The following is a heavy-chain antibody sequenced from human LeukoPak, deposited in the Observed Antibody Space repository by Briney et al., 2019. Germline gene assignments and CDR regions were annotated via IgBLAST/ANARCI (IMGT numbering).Heavy chain of an antibody. CDR1: GGSISSSNW. Sequence: SETLSLTCAVSGGSISSSNWWSWVRQPPGKGLEWIGEIYHSGSTNYNPSLKSRVTISVDKSKNQFSLKLSSVTAADTAVYYCARVKYNYHRLGYFQHWGQGTLVTVSS. CDR3: ARVKYNYHRLGYFQH. D-gene: IGHD3-16*01. V-gene: IGHV4-4*02. CDR2: IYHSGST. J-gene: IGHJ1*01.